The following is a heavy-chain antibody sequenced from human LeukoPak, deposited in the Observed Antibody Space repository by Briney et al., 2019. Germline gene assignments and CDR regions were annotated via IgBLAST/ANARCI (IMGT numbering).Heavy chain of an antibody. J-gene: IGHJ4*02. CDR1: GFTFSSYW. V-gene: IGHV3-7*01. Sequence: PGGSLRLSCAASGFTFSSYWMSWVRQAPGKGLEWVANIKQDGSEKYYVDSVKGRFTSSRDNAKNSLYLQMNSLRAEDTAVYYRARGEAVAGLYYFDYWGQGTLVTASS. CDR3: ARGEAVAGLYYFDY. D-gene: IGHD6-19*01. CDR2: IKQDGSEK.